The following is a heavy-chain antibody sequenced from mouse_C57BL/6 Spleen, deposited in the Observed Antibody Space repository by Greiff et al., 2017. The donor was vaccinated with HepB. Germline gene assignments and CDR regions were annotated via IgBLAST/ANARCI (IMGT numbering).Heavy chain of an antibody. V-gene: IGHV5-17*01. D-gene: IGHD2-4*01. CDR2: ISCGSSTI. CDR3: ARWGDYRYYFDY. Sequence: EVQLVESGGGLVKPGGSLKLSCAASGFTFSDYGMHWVRQAPEKGLEWVAYISCGSSTIYYADTVKGRFTISRDNAKNTLFLQMTSLRSEDTAMYYCARWGDYRYYFDYWGQGTTLTVSS. CDR1: GFTFSDYG. J-gene: IGHJ2*01.